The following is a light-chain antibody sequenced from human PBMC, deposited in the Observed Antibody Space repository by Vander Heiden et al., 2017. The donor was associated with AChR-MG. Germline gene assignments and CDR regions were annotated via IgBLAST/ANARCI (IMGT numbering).Light chain of an antibody. J-gene: IGLJ3*02. V-gene: IGLV1-44*01. CDR3: AAWDDSLNAL. CDR2: SNN. CDR1: SSNIGSNT. Sequence: QSVLTQAPSASGTPGQRVTISCSGSSSNIGSNTVNWYQQLPGTAPKLLIYSNNQRPSGVPDRFSGSKSGTSASLAISGLQSEDEADYYCAAWDDSLNALFGGGTKLTGL.